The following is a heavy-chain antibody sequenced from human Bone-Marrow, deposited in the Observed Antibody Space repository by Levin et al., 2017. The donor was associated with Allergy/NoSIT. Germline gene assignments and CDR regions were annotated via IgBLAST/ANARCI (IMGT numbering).Heavy chain of an antibody. D-gene: IGHD3-22*01. CDR3: ATSIYDSSGEPDY. V-gene: IGHV1-2*02. CDR1: GYTFTGYY. CDR2: INPNSGGT. Sequence: GESLKISCKASGYTFTGYYMHWVRQAPGQGLEWMGWINPNSGGTNYAQKFQGRVTMTRDTSISTAYMELSRLRSDDTAVYYCATSIYDSSGEPDYWGQGTLVTVSS. J-gene: IGHJ4*02.